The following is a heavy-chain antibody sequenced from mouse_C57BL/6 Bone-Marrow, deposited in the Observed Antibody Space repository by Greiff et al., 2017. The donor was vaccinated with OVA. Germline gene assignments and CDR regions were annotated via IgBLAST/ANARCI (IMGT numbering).Heavy chain of an antibody. CDR2: IYPGNSDT. Sequence: EVQLQQSGTVLARPGASVKMSCKTSGYTFTSYWMHWVKQRPGQGLAWIGAIYPGNSDTSYNKKFKGKAKLTAVTSASTAYMGLSSLTNEDSAVCYSTRLRPWGFDYGGQGTTLTVAS. CDR1: GYTFTSYW. V-gene: IGHV1-5*01. D-gene: IGHD2-12*01. J-gene: IGHJ2*01. CDR3: TRLRPWGFDY.